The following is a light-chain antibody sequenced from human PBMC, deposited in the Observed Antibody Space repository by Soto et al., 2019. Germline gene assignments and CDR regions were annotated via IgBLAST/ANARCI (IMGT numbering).Light chain of an antibody. J-gene: IGKJ4*01. Sequence: EFVLTQSPGTLSLSPGERATLSCRASQSVSSTFLAWYQQKPGQPPRLLIYGASTRGTGIPDRFSGSGSGTDFTLTISRLEPEEFAVYYCQHYGSSPPLTFGGGTKVEIK. V-gene: IGKV3-20*01. CDR3: QHYGSSPPLT. CDR2: GAS. CDR1: QSVSSTF.